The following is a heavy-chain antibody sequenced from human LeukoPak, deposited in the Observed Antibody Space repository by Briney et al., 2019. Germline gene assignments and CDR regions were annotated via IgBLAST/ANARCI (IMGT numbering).Heavy chain of an antibody. V-gene: IGHV3-64D*06. CDR2: ISSSGGST. Sequence: GGSLRLSCSASGFTFSRYAMHWVRQAPGKGLEYVSAISSSGGSTYYADSVKGRFTISRDNSKDTLYLQMSSLRAEDTSVYYCVKSAGFDWLSPLDAFDIWGQGTMVTVSS. D-gene: IGHD3-9*01. CDR3: VKSAGFDWLSPLDAFDI. CDR1: GFTFSRYA. J-gene: IGHJ3*02.